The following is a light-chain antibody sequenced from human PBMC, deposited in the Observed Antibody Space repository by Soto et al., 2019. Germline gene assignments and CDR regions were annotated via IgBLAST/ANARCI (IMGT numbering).Light chain of an antibody. Sequence: EIVLTQSPGTLSLSPGERATLSCRASQSVRSSYLAWYQQKPGQAPRLLIYGASRRATGIPDIFSGSGSGTDFTLTISGLEPEDFGVYYCQQHGSSPITFGQGTRLEIK. J-gene: IGKJ5*01. CDR2: GAS. CDR1: QSVRSSY. V-gene: IGKV3-20*01. CDR3: QQHGSSPIT.